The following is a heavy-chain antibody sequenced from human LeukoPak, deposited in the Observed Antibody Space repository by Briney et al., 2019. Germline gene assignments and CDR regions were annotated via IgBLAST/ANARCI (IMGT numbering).Heavy chain of an antibody. D-gene: IGHD2-15*01. Sequence: PGGSLRLSCAASGFTFNRKWMSWVRQPPAKGPEWVSNIQPDESEKNYVDSVRGRFTISRDNARNSLYLQINSPRAEDTAVYYCASEPSSATGGSYWGQGILVTVSS. CDR3: ASEPSSATGGSY. CDR1: GFTFNRKW. V-gene: IGHV3-7*01. J-gene: IGHJ4*02. CDR2: IQPDESEK.